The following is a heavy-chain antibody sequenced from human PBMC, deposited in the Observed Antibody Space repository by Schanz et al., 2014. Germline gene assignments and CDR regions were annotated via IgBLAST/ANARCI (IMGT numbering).Heavy chain of an antibody. V-gene: IGHV3-30*18. Sequence: VQLVQSGGGLVQPGGSLRLSCAASTFTFSSDWMSWVRQAPGKGLEWVGVISYDGSKKSYADSVKGRFTISRDNSKKTLYLQMNSLRAEDTAVYYCAKGRFGELSAFDIWGQGTMVTGAS. CDR3: AKGRFGELSAFDI. CDR2: ISYDGSKK. J-gene: IGHJ3*02. D-gene: IGHD3-10*01. CDR1: TFTFSSDW.